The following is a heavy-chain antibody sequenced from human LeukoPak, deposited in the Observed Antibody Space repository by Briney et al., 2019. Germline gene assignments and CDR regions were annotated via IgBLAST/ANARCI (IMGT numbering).Heavy chain of an antibody. Sequence: ASLKISCKASGDTFNIHYFHWIRQAPGQRLAWMGLINSVDVIRGKAQTCQGSLMLTKDTSTSTAYMELSSWRSEDRAIFYGANEKNYGDKYFDSWGQGTVVTVSS. CDR3: ANEKNYGDKYFDS. V-gene: IGHV1-46*02. J-gene: IGHJ4*02. CDR1: GDTFNIHY. D-gene: IGHD4-17*01. CDR2: INSVDVIR.